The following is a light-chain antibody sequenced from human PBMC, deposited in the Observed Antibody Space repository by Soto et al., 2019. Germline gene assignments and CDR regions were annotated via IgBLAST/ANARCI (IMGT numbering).Light chain of an antibody. V-gene: IGKV1-39*01. Sequence: DIQMTQSPSSLSASVGDRVTLTCRTSEYIITYLNWYQQRPGKAPKLLIYGASNLQNGAPSRFSGTVSGTDFTLTITSLHPEDFAIYYCQQSYTTPFTFGPGTRVDI. CDR2: GAS. J-gene: IGKJ3*01. CDR3: QQSYTTPFT. CDR1: EYIITY.